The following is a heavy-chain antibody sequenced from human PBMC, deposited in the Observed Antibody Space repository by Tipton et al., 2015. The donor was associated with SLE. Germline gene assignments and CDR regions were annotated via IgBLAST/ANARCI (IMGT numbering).Heavy chain of an antibody. D-gene: IGHD5-18*01. CDR3: ARGHGLWLNY. Sequence: TLSLTCAVSGYSISSGYNWGWIRQPPGKGLEWIGSIYHSGSTYYNPSLKSRVTISVDTSKNQFSLKLSSVTAADTAVYYCARGHGLWLNYWGQGTLVTVSS. CDR2: IYHSGST. J-gene: IGHJ4*02. CDR1: GYSISSGYN. V-gene: IGHV4-38-2*01.